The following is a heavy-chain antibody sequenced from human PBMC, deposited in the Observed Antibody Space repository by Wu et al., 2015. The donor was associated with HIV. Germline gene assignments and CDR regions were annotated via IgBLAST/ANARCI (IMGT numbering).Heavy chain of an antibody. CDR2: VSAYNGDT. CDR1: GYTFTDYA. CDR3: ARDSLGIGAYFDV. Sequence: QVQLVQSGAEVKKPGASVKVSCKTSGYTFTDYALNWVRQAPGQGLEWMGWVSAYNGDTNYAQKFQGRVTMTTDTSTTTAYMELRSLRSDDSAVYYCARDSLGIGAYFDVWGRGTLVTVSS. V-gene: IGHV1-18*01. J-gene: IGHJ2*01. D-gene: IGHD7-27*01.